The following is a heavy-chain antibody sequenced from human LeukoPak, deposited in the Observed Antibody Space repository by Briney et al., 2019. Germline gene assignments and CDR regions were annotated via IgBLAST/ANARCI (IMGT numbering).Heavy chain of an antibody. CDR2: INSKTDGGTT. CDR1: GFTFSNAW. J-gene: IGHJ6*04. Sequence: GGSLRLSCAASGFTFSNAWMSWVRQAPGKGLEWVGRINSKTDGGTTDYAAPVKGRFTISRDDSKNTPYLQMNSPKTEDTAVYYCTTYYNYCSSTSCYPLDVWGKGTTVTVSS. CDR3: TTYYNYCSSTSCYPLDV. D-gene: IGHD2-2*01. V-gene: IGHV3-15*01.